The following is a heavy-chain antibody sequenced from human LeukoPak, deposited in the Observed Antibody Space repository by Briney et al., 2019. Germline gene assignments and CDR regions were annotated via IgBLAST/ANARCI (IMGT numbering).Heavy chain of an antibody. V-gene: IGHV2-5*02. CDR1: GFSLSTSGVG. Sequence: SGPTLVNPTQTLTLTCTFSGFSLSTSGVGVGWIRQPPGKALEWLALIYWDDDKRYSPSLKSRLTITKDTSKNQVVLTMTNMDPVDTATYYCAHAKVAGYCSGGSCRNWFDPWGQGTLVTVSS. J-gene: IGHJ5*02. D-gene: IGHD2-15*01. CDR2: IYWDDDK. CDR3: AHAKVAGYCSGGSCRNWFDP.